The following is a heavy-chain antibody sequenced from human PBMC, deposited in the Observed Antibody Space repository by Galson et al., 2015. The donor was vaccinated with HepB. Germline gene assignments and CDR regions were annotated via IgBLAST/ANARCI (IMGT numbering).Heavy chain of an antibody. CDR3: ARVCGFGCVAVAGSGGFGP. CDR2: ICDRFTRFN. Sequence: CAISSDSVSSNSAAWNCIRRSPSRGLEWLGRICDRFTRFNAYAVSEKSRKTINPDTSKNEFSLQLNSVTPEDTAVYYCARVCGFGCVAVAGSGGFGPWGQGTLVTVSS. D-gene: IGHD6-19*01. V-gene: IGHV6-1*01. J-gene: IGHJ5*02. CDR1: SDSVSSNSAA.